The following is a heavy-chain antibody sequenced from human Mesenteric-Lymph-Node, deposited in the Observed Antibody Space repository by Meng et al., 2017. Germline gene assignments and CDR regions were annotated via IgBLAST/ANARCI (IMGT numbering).Heavy chain of an antibody. CDR2: IWYDGSYK. CDR1: GFTFSCYG. V-gene: IGHV3-33*01. CDR3: ARDLAWVLFDY. J-gene: IGHJ4*02. Sequence: HVQLGEPGGVLFQPGMALRLSCAASGFTFSCYGMHWVRHAPGKGLEWVAVIWYDGSYKYYADSVKGRFTISRDNSKNTLYLQMNSLGADDTAVYYCARDLAWVLFDYWGQGALVTVSS. D-gene: IGHD3-3*01.